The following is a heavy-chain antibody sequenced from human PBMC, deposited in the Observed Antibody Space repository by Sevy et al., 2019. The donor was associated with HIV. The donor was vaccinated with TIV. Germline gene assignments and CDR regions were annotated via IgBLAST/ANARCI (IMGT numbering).Heavy chain of an antibody. V-gene: IGHV3-33*01. D-gene: IGHD3-22*01. CDR1: GFTFSNYG. Sequence: GGSLRLSCAASGFTFSNYGMHWVRQAPGKGLEWVAVIWNDGSNKYYVDSVKGRFTISRDNSKNTLYLQMNSLRVEDTAVYFCARGGDFNDRSAKGDFDYWGQGTLVTVSS. J-gene: IGHJ4*02. CDR3: ARGGDFNDRSAKGDFDY. CDR2: IWNDGSNK.